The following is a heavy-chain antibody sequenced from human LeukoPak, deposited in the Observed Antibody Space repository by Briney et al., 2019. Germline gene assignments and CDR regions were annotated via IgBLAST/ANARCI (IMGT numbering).Heavy chain of an antibody. V-gene: IGHV4-34*01. D-gene: IGHD3-16*02. CDR1: GSFSGYY. CDR3: ARVRTPWDVWGSYRYYNWFDP. Sequence: SETLSLTCAVCGSFSGYYWSWIRQPPGKGLEWIGEINHSGSTNYNPSLKSRVTISVDTSKNQFSLKLSSVTAADTAVYYCARVRTPWDVWGSYRYYNWFDPWGQGTLVTVSS. J-gene: IGHJ5*02. CDR2: INHSGST.